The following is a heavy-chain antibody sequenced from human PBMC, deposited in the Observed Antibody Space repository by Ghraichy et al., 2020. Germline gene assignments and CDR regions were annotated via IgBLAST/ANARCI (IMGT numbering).Heavy chain of an antibody. CDR1: GFIFSSYA. Sequence: GGSLRLSCAASGFIFSSYAINWVRQAPGKGLEWVSGISGSGRSIYYADSVKGRFTASRDNSKNTVFLQMNSLRAEDTAVYYCAKDIYYDISPETHFQNWGQGTLVTVSS. CDR2: ISGSGRSI. D-gene: IGHD3-22*01. CDR3: AKDIYYDISPETHFQN. J-gene: IGHJ1*01. V-gene: IGHV3-23*01.